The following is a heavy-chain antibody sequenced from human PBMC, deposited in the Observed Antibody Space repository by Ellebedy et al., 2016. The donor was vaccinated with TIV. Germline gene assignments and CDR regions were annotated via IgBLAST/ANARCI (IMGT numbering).Heavy chain of an antibody. J-gene: IGHJ4*02. Sequence: PGGSLTLSCEVSGLIFSNYGMHWVRQSPGKGLEWVAFIWYDGGNKYYVDSVKGRFTISRDNSKNTLYLQMNSLRAEDTAVYYCARDGTAMVGEYFDYWGQGTLVTVSS. V-gene: IGHV3-33*01. D-gene: IGHD5-18*01. CDR2: IWYDGGNK. CDR3: ARDGTAMVGEYFDY. CDR1: GLIFSNYG.